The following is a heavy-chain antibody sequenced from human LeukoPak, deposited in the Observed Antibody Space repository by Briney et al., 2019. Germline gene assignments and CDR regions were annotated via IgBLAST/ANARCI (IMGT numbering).Heavy chain of an antibody. J-gene: IGHJ6*03. CDR3: ASPSPGSSTYYMDV. CDR2: INHSGST. CDR1: GGSFSGYY. D-gene: IGHD6-6*01. V-gene: IGHV4-34*01. Sequence: SETLSLTCAGYGGSFSGYYWSWIRQPPGKGLEWIGEINHSGSTNYNPSLKSRVTMSVDTSKNQFSLKLSSVTAADTAVYYCASPSPGSSTYYMDVWGKGTTVTVSS.